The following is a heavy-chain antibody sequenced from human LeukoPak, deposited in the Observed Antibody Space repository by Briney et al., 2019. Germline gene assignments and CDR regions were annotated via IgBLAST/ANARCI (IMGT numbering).Heavy chain of an antibody. CDR2: IYYSGST. CDR3: ARHIRKVRGVIIDY. Sequence: PSETLSLTCTVSGGSISGSSYYWGWIRQPPGKGLEWIGSIYYSGSTYYNPSLKSRVTISVDTSKNQFSLKLSSVTAADTAVYYCARHIRKVRGVIIDYWGQGTLVTVSS. D-gene: IGHD3-10*01. J-gene: IGHJ4*02. CDR1: GGSISGSSYY. V-gene: IGHV4-39*01.